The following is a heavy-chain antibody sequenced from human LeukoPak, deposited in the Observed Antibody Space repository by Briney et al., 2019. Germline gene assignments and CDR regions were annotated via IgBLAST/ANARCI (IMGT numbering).Heavy chain of an antibody. J-gene: IGHJ4*02. V-gene: IGHV1-2*02. D-gene: IGHD3-22*01. CDR3: ASTLRNYYDSSGYFGY. CDR1: GYTFTGYY. Sequence: GASVKVSCKASGYTFTGYYMRWVRQAPGQGLEWMGWINPNSGGTNYAQKFQGRVTMTRDTSISTAYMELSRLRSDDTAVYYCASTLRNYYDSSGYFGYWGQGTLVTVSS. CDR2: INPNSGGT.